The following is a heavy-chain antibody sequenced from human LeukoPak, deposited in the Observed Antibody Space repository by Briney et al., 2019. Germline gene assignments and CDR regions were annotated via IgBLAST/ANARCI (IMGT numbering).Heavy chain of an antibody. V-gene: IGHV3-48*01. CDR1: GFTFSSYG. CDR2: ISSSSTI. CDR3: AKYKLGDGYNYGWFDP. J-gene: IGHJ5*02. Sequence: GGSLRLSCAASGFTFSSYGMHWVRQAPGKGLEWVSYISSSSTIYYADSVKGRFTISRDNSKNTLYLQMNSLRAEDTAVYYCAKYKLGDGYNYGWFDPWGQGTLVTVSS. D-gene: IGHD5-24*01.